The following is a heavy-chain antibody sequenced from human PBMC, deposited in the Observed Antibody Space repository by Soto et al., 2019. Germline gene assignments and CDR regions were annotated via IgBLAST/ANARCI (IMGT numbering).Heavy chain of an antibody. J-gene: IGHJ6*02. CDR2: ISRTGRYI. Sequence: SGGSLRLSCAASGFTFNNYDMSWVRQAPGGGLEWVSSISRTGRYISYADSMKGRFTISRDSAENSLYLQMNSLRAEDTAVYYCARSTFGVVAGYGLDVWGQGTTVTVYS. CDR3: ARSTFGVVAGYGLDV. CDR1: GFTFNNYD. D-gene: IGHD3-3*01. V-gene: IGHV3-21*01.